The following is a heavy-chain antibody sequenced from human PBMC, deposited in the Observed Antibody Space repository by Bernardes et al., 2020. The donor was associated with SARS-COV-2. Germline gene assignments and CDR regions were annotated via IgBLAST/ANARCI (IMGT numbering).Heavy chain of an antibody. CDR3: AKDPYSSSGRNWFDP. J-gene: IGHJ5*02. D-gene: IGHD6-6*01. CDR1: GFTFSSYA. CDR2: ISGSGGST. V-gene: IGHV3-23*01. Sequence: GGSLRLSCAASGFTFSSYAMSWVRQAPGKGLEWVSAISGSGGSTYYADSVKGRFTISRDNSKNTLYLQMNSLRAEDTAVYYCAKDPYSSSGRNWFDPWGQGTLVTVSS.